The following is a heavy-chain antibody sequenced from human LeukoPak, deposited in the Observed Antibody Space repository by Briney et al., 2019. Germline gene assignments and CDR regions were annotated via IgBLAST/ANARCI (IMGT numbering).Heavy chain of an antibody. CDR3: AKVGGIIAAAGNFDY. Sequence: GGSMRHSCAASGFTFSSYAMSWVRQSPGKGLEWVSAISGSGGSTYYADSVKGRFTISRDNSKNTLYLQMNSLRAEDTAVYYCAKVGGIIAAAGNFDYWGQGTLVTVS. V-gene: IGHV3-23*01. D-gene: IGHD6-13*01. CDR2: ISGSGGST. J-gene: IGHJ4*02. CDR1: GFTFSSYA.